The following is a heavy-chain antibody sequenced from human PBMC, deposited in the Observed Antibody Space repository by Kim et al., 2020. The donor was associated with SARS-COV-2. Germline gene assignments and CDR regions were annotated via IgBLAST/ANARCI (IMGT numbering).Heavy chain of an antibody. D-gene: IGHD3-10*01. J-gene: IGHJ4*02. V-gene: IGHV4-39*07. CDR1: GGSISSSSYY. CDR3: ARDPWVRGVISY. CDR2: IYYSGST. Sequence: SETLSLTCTVSGGSISSSSYYWGWIRQPPGKGLEWIGSIYYSGSTYYNPSLKSRVTISVDTSKNQFSLKLSSVTAADTTVYYCARDPWVRGVISYWGQGTLVTVSS.